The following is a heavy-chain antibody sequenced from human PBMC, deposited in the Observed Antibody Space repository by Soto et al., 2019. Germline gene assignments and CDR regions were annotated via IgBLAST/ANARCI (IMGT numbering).Heavy chain of an antibody. J-gene: IGHJ4*02. Sequence: EVQLVESGGGLVQPGGSLRLSCAASGFTFSNYGMHWVRQVTGRGLEWVSAIGSGGDTYYPDSVKGRFAISRENAKNSLYLQMDSLRAGDTAVYYCTRGTGTTLVDYWGRGTLVTVST. CDR2: IGSGGDT. CDR1: GFTFSNYG. D-gene: IGHD1-7*01. CDR3: TRGTGTTLVDY. V-gene: IGHV3-13*01.